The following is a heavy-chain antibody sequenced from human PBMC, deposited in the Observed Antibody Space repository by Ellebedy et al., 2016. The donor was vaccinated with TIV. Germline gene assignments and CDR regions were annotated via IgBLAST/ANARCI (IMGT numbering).Heavy chain of an antibody. Sequence: GGSLRLSCKGSGYSFTSYWIGWVRQMPGKGLEWMGIIYPGDSDTRYSPSFQGQVPIPADKSISTAYLQWSSLKASDTAMYYCASPRVIRGRSYPNAFDIWGQGTMVTVSS. CDR3: ASPRVIRGRSYPNAFDI. V-gene: IGHV5-51*01. CDR2: IYPGDSDT. D-gene: IGHD1-26*01. J-gene: IGHJ3*02. CDR1: GYSFTSYW.